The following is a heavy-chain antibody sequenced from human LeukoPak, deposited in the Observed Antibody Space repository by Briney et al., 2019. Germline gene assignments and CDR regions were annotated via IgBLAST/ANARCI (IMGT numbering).Heavy chain of an antibody. CDR2: INPNSGGT. CDR3: ARGGGYCSGGSCSNFDY. V-gene: IGHV1-2*02. Sequence: ASVKVSCKASGYTFTGYYMHWVRQAPGQGLEWMGWINPNSGGTNYAQKLQGRVTMTTDTSTSTAYMELRSLRSDDTAVYYCARGGGYCSGGSCSNFDYWGQGTLVTVSS. CDR1: GYTFTGYY. J-gene: IGHJ4*02. D-gene: IGHD2-15*01.